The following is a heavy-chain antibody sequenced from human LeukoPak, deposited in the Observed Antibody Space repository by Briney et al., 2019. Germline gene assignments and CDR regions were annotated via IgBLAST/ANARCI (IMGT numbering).Heavy chain of an antibody. V-gene: IGHV3-30*18. Sequence: GGPLILSCAASGFTFSSYGMHWVCQAPGKGLEGVALISYDGSDKYYADSVKGRFTISRDNSKNTLYLQMNSLRAEDTAVYYCAKDSRQWLVRGFDYWGQGTLVTVPS. CDR1: GFTFSSYG. J-gene: IGHJ4*02. CDR3: AKDSRQWLVRGFDY. D-gene: IGHD6-19*01. CDR2: ISYDGSDK.